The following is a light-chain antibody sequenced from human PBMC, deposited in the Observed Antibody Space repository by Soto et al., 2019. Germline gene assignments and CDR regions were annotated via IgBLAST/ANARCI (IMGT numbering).Light chain of an antibody. CDR3: FSYAGDSVYV. CDR2: AVS. Sequence: QSVLTQPASVSGSPGQSITISCSGTSSDIGSYNHVAWYQQFPGKSPKLMIYAVSDRPSGVSDRFSGSKSGNTASLTISGLQAEDEADYYCFSYAGDSVYVFGTGTKVTVL. J-gene: IGLJ1*01. CDR1: SSDIGSYNH. V-gene: IGLV2-23*02.